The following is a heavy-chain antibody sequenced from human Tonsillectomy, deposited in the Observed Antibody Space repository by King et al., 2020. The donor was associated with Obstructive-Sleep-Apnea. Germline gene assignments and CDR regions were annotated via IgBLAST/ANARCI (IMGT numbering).Heavy chain of an antibody. V-gene: IGHV3-33*01. CDR1: GFTFSSYG. D-gene: IGHD6-13*01. Sequence: VQLVESGGGVVQPGRSLRLSCAASGFTFSSYGMHWVRQAPGKGLEGVAVLWYDGSNKYYADSVKGRFTISRDNSKNTLYLQMNSLRAEDTAVYYCARDAYSSSWSPFDYWGQGTLVTVSS. CDR3: ARDAYSSSWSPFDY. CDR2: LWYDGSNK. J-gene: IGHJ4*02.